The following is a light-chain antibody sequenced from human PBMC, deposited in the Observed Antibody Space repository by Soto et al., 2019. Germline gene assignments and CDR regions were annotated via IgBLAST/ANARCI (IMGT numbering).Light chain of an antibody. CDR2: ESS. CDR1: SSDVGSYNL. V-gene: IGLV2-23*01. CDR3: CSYAGSRFVV. J-gene: IGLJ2*01. Sequence: QSALTQPASVSGSPGQSITISCTGTSSDVGSYNLVSWYQQHPAKAPKLLIYESSKRPSGVSNRFSGSKSGNTASLTISGLQAEDEADYYCCSYAGSRFVVLGGGTKLTVL.